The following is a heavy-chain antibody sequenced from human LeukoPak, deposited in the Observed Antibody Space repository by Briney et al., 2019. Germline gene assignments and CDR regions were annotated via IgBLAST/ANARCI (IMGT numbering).Heavy chain of an antibody. CDR3: AVIAAAGTQLDY. D-gene: IGHD6-13*01. V-gene: IGHV1-2*02. J-gene: IGHJ4*02. CDR1: GYTFTAYY. CDR2: INPNSGVT. Sequence: GASVKVSSKASGYTFTAYYMYWVRQAPGQGLEWMGWINPNSGVTNYAQKFLGRVTMARDPSISTANMELNRLRSDDTAVYYCAVIAAAGTQLDYWGQRTIIGVSS.